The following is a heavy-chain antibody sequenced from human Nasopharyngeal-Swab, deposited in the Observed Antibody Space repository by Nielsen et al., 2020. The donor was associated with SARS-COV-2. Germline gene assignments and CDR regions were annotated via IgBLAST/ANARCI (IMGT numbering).Heavy chain of an antibody. D-gene: IGHD2-15*01. J-gene: IGHJ3*01. CDR2: IRQDGGEK. V-gene: IGHV3-7*04. CDR3: AREGVGGFDV. CDR1: GFRFSGYW. Sequence: GESLKISCAASGFRFSGYWLSWVRQAPGEGLEWVANIRQDGGEKSYGDSVKGRFTISRDNAKNSVSLQMNSLRAEDTAVYYCAREGVGGFDVWGQGTMVTVSS.